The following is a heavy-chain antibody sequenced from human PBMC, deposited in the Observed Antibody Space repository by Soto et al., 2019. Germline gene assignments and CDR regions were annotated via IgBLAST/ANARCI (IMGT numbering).Heavy chain of an antibody. D-gene: IGHD2-15*01. CDR3: ARDRGYDAHDYYYNAMDV. CDR1: GFTFRTYT. V-gene: IGHV3-21*01. Sequence: EVQLVESGGGLVKPGGSLRLSCVASGFTFRTYTINWVRQAPGKGLEWVSGIGGFSSYTFYVESVKGRFTISRDNAKKALYLQMNSLGVEDTAVYYCARDRGYDAHDYYYNAMDVWGQGTTVTVSS. J-gene: IGHJ6*02. CDR2: IGGFSSYT.